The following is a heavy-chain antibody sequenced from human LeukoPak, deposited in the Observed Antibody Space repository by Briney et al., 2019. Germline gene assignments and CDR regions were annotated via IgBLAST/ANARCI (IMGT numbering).Heavy chain of an antibody. J-gene: IGHJ4*02. CDR2: IKSDGTIT. CDR1: GFTFSNYW. D-gene: IGHD6-13*01. V-gene: IGHV3-74*01. Sequence: GGSLRLSCAASGFTFSNYWMHWVRQAPGKGLVWVSRIKSDGTITSYADSVKGRFTISRDNAKNTLYLQMNSLRGEDTAVYYCAISPPDSSWVYWDQGTLVTVSS. CDR3: AISPPDSSWVY.